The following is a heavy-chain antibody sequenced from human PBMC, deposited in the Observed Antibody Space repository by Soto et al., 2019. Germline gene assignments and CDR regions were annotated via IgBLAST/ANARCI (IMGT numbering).Heavy chain of an antibody. CDR2: IRSKANSYAT. V-gene: IGHV3-73*01. Sequence: GSLRLSCAASGFTFSGSAMHWVRQASGKGLEWVGRIRSKANSYATAYAASVKGRFTISRDDSKNTAYLQMNSLKTEDTAVYYCTRRAYYYDSSGYLLDYWGQGTLVTVSS. D-gene: IGHD3-22*01. CDR1: GFTFSGSA. CDR3: TRRAYYYDSSGYLLDY. J-gene: IGHJ4*02.